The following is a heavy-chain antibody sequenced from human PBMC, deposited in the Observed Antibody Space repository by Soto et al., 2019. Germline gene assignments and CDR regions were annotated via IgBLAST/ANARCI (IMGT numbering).Heavy chain of an antibody. D-gene: IGHD2-15*01. CDR1: GFTFSSYA. J-gene: IGHJ4*02. CDR2: ISGSGGST. Sequence: GGSLRLSCAASGFTFSSYAMSWVRQAPGKGLEWVSAISGSGGSTYYADSVEGRFTISRDNSKNTLYLQMNSLRAEDTAVYYCAKKSRCSGGSCYPSYWGQGTLVTVSS. CDR3: AKKSRCSGGSCYPSY. V-gene: IGHV3-23*01.